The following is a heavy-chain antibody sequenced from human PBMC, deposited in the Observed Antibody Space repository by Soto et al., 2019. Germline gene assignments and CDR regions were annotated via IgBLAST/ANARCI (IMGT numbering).Heavy chain of an antibody. J-gene: IGHJ3*02. CDR1: GYTFTSYG. CDR2: ISAYNGNT. V-gene: IGHV1-18*01. D-gene: IGHD3-10*01. Sequence: ASVKVSCKASGYTFTSYGISWVRQAPGQGLEWMGWISAYNGNTNYAQKLQGRGNMTTDTSTSTAYMALRSLRSDDTAVYYCASSAVTMVRGVTPYDAFDIWGQGTMVTVSS. CDR3: ASSAVTMVRGVTPYDAFDI.